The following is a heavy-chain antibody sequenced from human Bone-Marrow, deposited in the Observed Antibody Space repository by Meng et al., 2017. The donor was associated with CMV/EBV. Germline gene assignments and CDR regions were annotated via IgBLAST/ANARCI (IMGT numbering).Heavy chain of an antibody. CDR2: ISAYNGNT. V-gene: IGHV1-18*01. J-gene: IGHJ6*02. Sequence: ASVKVSCKASGYTFTSYGISWVRQAPGQGLEWMGWISAYNGNTNYAQKLQGRVTMTTDTSTSTAYMELRSLRSDDTAVYYCARGGQLVLFYYYYGMDVWGQGTTVTFSS. D-gene: IGHD6-6*01. CDR3: ARGGQLVLFYYYYGMDV. CDR1: GYTFTSYG.